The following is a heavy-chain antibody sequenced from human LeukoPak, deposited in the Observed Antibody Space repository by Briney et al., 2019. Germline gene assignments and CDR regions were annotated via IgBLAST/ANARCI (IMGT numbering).Heavy chain of an antibody. J-gene: IGHJ6*02. D-gene: IGHD2-15*01. Sequence: GGSLRLSCAASGFTFSSYSMSWVRQAPGKGLEWVSFISSSSSYIYYADPVKGRLTISRDNAKNSLHLQMNSRRAEDTAVYYCGRWAVEAATAYYSMDVWGQGTTVTVSS. CDR1: GFTFSSYS. CDR2: ISSSSSYI. V-gene: IGHV3-21*01. CDR3: GRWAVEAATAYYSMDV.